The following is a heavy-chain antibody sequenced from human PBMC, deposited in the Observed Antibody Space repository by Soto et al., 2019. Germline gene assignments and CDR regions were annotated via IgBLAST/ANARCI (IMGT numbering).Heavy chain of an antibody. V-gene: IGHV4-4*07. CDR1: GASNSGFY. Sequence: SETLSLTCTVSGASNSGFYWSWIRKSAGKGLEWIGRIYATGTTDYNPSLKSRVMMSVDTSKKQFSLKLRSVTAADTAVYYCVRDGTKTLRDWFDPWGQGISVTVSS. J-gene: IGHJ5*02. CDR2: IYATGTT. D-gene: IGHD1-1*01. CDR3: VRDGTKTLRDWFDP.